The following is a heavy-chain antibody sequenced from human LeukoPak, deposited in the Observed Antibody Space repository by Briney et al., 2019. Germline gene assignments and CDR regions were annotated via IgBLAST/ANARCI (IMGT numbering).Heavy chain of an antibody. Sequence: ASVTVSFKGSGYSVTIYGISWGRQAQGQGQGWMGWINAYNGNTNYAQKLQGRGTMTTETTTSTAYMEMRSLGSDDTAVDYCWXXXXMVXXXXXWGQ. CDR1: GYSVTIYG. J-gene: IGHJ4*02. CDR3: WXXXXMVXXXXX. V-gene: IGHV1-18*01. D-gene: IGHD3-10*01. CDR2: INAYNGNT.